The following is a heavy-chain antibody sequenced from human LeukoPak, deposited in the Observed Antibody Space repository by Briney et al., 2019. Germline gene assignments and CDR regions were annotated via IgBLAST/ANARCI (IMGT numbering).Heavy chain of an antibody. Sequence: SETLSLTCTVSGGSISSSSYYWGWIRQPPGKGLEWIGSIYYSGSTYYNPSLKSRVTISVDTSKNQFSLKLSSVTAADTAVYYCATDPSIGGDTAMVWGQGTLVTVSS. CDR1: GGSISSSSYY. D-gene: IGHD5-18*01. V-gene: IGHV4-39*07. J-gene: IGHJ4*02. CDR3: ATDPSIGGDTAMV. CDR2: IYYSGST.